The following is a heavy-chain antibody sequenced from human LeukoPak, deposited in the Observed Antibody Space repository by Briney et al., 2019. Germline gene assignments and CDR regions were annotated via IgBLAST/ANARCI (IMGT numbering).Heavy chain of an antibody. Sequence: HPGGSLRLSCAASGFTFSSYEMTWVRQAPGKGLEWVSYISSSGSTIYYADSVKGRFTISRDNAKNSLYLQMNSLRAEDTALYYCAKGSITMVRGVADYWGQGTLVTVSS. CDR2: ISSSGSTI. CDR3: AKGSITMVRGVADY. D-gene: IGHD3-10*01. J-gene: IGHJ4*02. V-gene: IGHV3-48*03. CDR1: GFTFSSYE.